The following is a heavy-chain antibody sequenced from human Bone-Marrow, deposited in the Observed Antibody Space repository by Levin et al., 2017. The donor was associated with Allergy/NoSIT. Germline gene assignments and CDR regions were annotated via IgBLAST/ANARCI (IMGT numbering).Heavy chain of an antibody. J-gene: IGHJ3*02. CDR3: AREGSYDSSGYNDAFDI. Sequence: ETLSLTCAASGFTVSSNYMSWVRQAPGKGLEWVSVIYSGGNTKYADSVKGRFTISRDNSKNTLFLQMNSLRAEDTAVYYCAREGSYDSSGYNDAFDIWGQGTMVTVSS. CDR2: IYSGGNT. D-gene: IGHD3-22*01. V-gene: IGHV3-53*01. CDR1: GFTVSSNY.